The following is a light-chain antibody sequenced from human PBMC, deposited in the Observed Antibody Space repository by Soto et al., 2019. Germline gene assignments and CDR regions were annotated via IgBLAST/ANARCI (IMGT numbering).Light chain of an antibody. Sequence: DIQMTQSPSSLSASVGDRVTITCRASQGISNYIAWYQQKPGKAPKLLIYAASTLQSGVPSRFSGSGSGTDFTLTINSLQPYDVATFSCQKYSSIPLFGPPTKVDIK. V-gene: IGKV1-27*01. CDR1: QGISNY. J-gene: IGKJ3*01. CDR2: AAS. CDR3: QKYSSIPL.